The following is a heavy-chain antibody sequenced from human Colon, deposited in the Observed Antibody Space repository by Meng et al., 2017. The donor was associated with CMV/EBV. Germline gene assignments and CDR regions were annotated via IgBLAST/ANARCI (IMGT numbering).Heavy chain of an antibody. CDR2: ITWNSRTI. CDR3: VRDTTAVRSHYFDF. V-gene: IGHV3-9*01. CDR1: GFTFDNFA. J-gene: IGHJ4*02. Sequence: SLKISCVASGFTFDNFAMHWVRQAPGKGLEWVSGITWNSRTIEYADSVRGRFIISRDNTNKSLSLQMNSLRLEDAAFYYCVRDTTAVRSHYFDFWGQGTLVTVSS. D-gene: IGHD6-19*01.